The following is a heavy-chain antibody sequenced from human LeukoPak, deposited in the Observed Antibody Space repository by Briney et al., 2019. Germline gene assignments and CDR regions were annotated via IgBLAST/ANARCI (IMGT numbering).Heavy chain of an antibody. Sequence: PSETLSLTCAVYGGSFSGYYWSWIRQPPGKGLEWIGEINHSGSTNYNPSLKSRATISVDTSKNQFSLKLSSVTAADTAVYYCARGVAAAGPDYYYYYMDVWGKGTTVTVSS. D-gene: IGHD6-13*01. J-gene: IGHJ6*03. CDR3: ARGVAAAGPDYYYYYMDV. CDR1: GGSFSGYY. V-gene: IGHV4-34*01. CDR2: INHSGST.